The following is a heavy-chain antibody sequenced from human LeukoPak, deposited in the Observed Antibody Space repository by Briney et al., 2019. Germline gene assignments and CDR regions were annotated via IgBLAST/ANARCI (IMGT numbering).Heavy chain of an antibody. CDR1: GFTFGDYA. J-gene: IGHJ6*03. D-gene: IGHD3-9*01. V-gene: IGHV3-49*03. CDR3: SRDLNGYDILTGLDYYYMDV. CDR2: IRRKGYGGTT. Sequence: GGSLRLSCTASGFTFGDYAMSWFRQAPGKGLEWVGFIRRKGYGGTTQNAASVKGRFTISRDDSKSIAYLQMNSLKTEDTAVYYCSRDLNGYDILTGLDYYYMDVWGKGTTVTVSS.